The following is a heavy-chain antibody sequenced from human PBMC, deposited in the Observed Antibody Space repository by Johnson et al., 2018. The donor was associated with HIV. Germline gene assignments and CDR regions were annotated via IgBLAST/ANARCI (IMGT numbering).Heavy chain of an antibody. CDR2: IKQDGSEK. V-gene: IGHV3-7*01. J-gene: IGHJ3*02. D-gene: IGHD1-26*01. Sequence: VQLVESGGGVVQPGRSLRLSCAASGFTFDDYGMSWVRQAPGKGLEWVANIKQDGSEKYYLDSVKGRFTISRDNAKSSLYLEMNTLRPEDTAVYYCAREGSVGATIFTMFDAFDIWGQGTMVTVSS. CDR1: GFTFDDYG. CDR3: AREGSVGATIFTMFDAFDI.